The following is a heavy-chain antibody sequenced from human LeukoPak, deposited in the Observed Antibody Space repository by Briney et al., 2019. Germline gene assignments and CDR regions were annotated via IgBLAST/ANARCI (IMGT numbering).Heavy chain of an antibody. CDR1: GFTFSSYG. CDR3: AREGVSSSWYVFDY. Sequence: PGGSLRLSCAASGFTFSSYGMHWVRQAPGKGLEWVAVIWYDGSNKCYADSVKGRFTISRDNSKNTLYLQMNSLRAEDTAVYYCAREGVSSSWYVFDYWGQGTLVTVSS. CDR2: IWYDGSNK. J-gene: IGHJ4*02. V-gene: IGHV3-33*01. D-gene: IGHD6-13*01.